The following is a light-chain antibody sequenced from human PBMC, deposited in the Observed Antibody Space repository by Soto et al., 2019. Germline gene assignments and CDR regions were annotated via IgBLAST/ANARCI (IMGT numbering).Light chain of an antibody. J-gene: IGLJ1*01. CDR1: SSDVGGYNY. CDR2: EVS. V-gene: IGLV2-14*01. Sequence: LTQPASVSGSPGQSITISCTGTSSDVGGYNYVSWYQQHPGKAPKLMIYEVSNRPSGVSNRFSGSKSGNTASLTISGLQAEDEADYYCSSYTSSSTLDVFGTGTKLTVL. CDR3: SSYTSSSTLDV.